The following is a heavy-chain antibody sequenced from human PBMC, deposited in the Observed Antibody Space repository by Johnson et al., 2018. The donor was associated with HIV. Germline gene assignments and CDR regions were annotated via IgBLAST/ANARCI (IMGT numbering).Heavy chain of an antibody. CDR2: IRSKGNGYAT. J-gene: IGHJ3*02. Sequence: VQLVESGGGLVKPGGSLRLACTASDFTFSGSPLHWVRQASGKGLEWIGHIRSKGNGYATSYGASVKGRFTISGDDLQNTAYLQMNSLKTEDTAVYYCSKFVGYCSGGGCYTPGDTWGQGTMVTVSS. D-gene: IGHD2-15*01. CDR1: DFTFSGSP. V-gene: IGHV3-73*01. CDR3: SKFVGYCSGGGCYTPGDT.